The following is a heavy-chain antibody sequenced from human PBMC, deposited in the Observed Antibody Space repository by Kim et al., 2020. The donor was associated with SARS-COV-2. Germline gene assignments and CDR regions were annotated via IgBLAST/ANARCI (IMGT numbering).Heavy chain of an antibody. CDR2: ISVYNGNT. J-gene: IGHJ6*02. CDR1: GYTFSSYG. CDR3: ARGEFHNYYYAMDV. Sequence: ASVKVSCKASGYTFSSYGISWVRQAPGQGLEWMGWISVYNGNTKYVQKFQCRVTMTTDTSTSTAYMELRGLRSDDTAVYYCARGEFHNYYYAMDVWGQGTTVIVSS. V-gene: IGHV1-18*01. D-gene: IGHD3-16*01.